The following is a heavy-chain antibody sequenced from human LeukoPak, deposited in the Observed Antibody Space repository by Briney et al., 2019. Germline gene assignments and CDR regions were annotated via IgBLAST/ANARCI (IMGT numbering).Heavy chain of an antibody. J-gene: IGHJ4*02. Sequence: TGGSLRLSCAASGFTFSSYAMSWVRQAPGKGLEWVSAISGSGGSTYYADSVKSRFTISRDNSKNTLYLQMNSLRAEDTAVYYCAKDPRARRPEAFDYWGQGTLVTVSS. CDR1: GFTFSSYA. CDR2: ISGSGGST. V-gene: IGHV3-23*01. CDR3: AKDPRARRPEAFDY.